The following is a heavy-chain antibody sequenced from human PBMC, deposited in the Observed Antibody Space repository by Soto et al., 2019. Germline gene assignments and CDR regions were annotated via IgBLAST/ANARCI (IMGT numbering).Heavy chain of an antibody. D-gene: IGHD3-10*01. CDR2: INHSGST. Sequence: ETLSLTCAVYGWSFIGYYWSWIRQPPGKGLEWIGEINHSGSTNYNPSLKSRVTISVDTSKNRFSLKLSSVTAADTAVYYCARMVRGVIKFGYYFDYWGQGTLVIVSS. CDR3: ARMVRGVIKFGYYFDY. J-gene: IGHJ4*02. V-gene: IGHV4-34*01. CDR1: GWSFIGYY.